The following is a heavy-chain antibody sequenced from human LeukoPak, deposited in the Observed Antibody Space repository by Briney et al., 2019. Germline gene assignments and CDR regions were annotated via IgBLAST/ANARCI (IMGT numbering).Heavy chain of an antibody. J-gene: IGHJ4*02. CDR3: ARDYKYAFDN. V-gene: IGHV3-48*01. Sequence: PGGSLRLSCAASGFTFSVYSINWVRQAPGKGLGWISYIGSSSGNTKYADSVKGRFTISGDKAKNSLYLQMNSLRVEDTAVYYCARDYKYAFDNWGQGTLVTVSS. CDR1: GFTFSVYS. D-gene: IGHD5-24*01. CDR2: IGSSSGNT.